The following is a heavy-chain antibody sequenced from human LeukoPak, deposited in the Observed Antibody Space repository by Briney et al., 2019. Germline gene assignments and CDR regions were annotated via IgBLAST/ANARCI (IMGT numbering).Heavy chain of an antibody. V-gene: IGHV3-7*01. CDR3: ARDPTHDKRNLQFQGG. J-gene: IGHJ4*02. CDR2: IKQDGSEK. CDR1: GFTFSKAW. Sequence: GGSLRLSCVVPGFTFSGFTFSKAWMSWVRQAPGKGLEWVANIKQDGSEKNYVGSVKGRFTISRDNAKNSLYLQMNSLRAEDTAMYYCARDPTHDKRNLQFQGGWGQGTLVTVSS. D-gene: IGHD5-24*01.